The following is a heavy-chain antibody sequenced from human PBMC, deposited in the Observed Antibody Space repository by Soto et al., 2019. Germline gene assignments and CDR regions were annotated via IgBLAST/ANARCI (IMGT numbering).Heavy chain of an antibody. CDR3: TRIKEWLTRRPFRNYGMDV. CDR1: GFTFGAYT. Sequence: GGSLRLSCTGSGFTFGAYTMSWVRQAPGKGLEWVGSIRSTAYCAPTDVAASVKGRFTISRDDSNGTAYLQMNSLKTDDAAVYYCTRIKEWLTRRPFRNYGMDVWGQGPTVTVSS. J-gene: IGHJ6*02. V-gene: IGHV3-49*04. D-gene: IGHD6-19*01. CDR2: IRSTAYCAPT.